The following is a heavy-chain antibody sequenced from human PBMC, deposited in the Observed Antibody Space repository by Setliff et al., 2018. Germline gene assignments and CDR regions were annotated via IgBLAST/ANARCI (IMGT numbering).Heavy chain of an antibody. Sequence: SETLSLTCTVSGDSISSGSYYWTWIRQPAGKGLEWIGHFHTGGSTNYNRSLKSRVTISVDTSKNQFSLKLSSVTAADTAVYYCARRYNFWSGYFDYWGQGTLVTVSS. D-gene: IGHD3-3*01. CDR3: ARRYNFWSGYFDY. CDR2: FHTGGST. J-gene: IGHJ4*02. V-gene: IGHV4-61*09. CDR1: GDSISSGSYY.